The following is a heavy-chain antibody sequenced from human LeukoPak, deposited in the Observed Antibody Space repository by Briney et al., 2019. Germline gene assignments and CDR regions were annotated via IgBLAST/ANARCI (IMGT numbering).Heavy chain of an antibody. D-gene: IGHD3-10*01. CDR1: GFTFSGYG. Sequence: GGSLRLSCAASGFTFSGYGMHWVRQAPGKGLEWVAFIRYDGSNKYYADSVKGRFTISRDNSKNTLHLQMNSLRPEDTAVYYCANSGVGDSNDAFDIWGQGTMVTVSS. CDR3: ANSGVGDSNDAFDI. CDR2: IRYDGSNK. J-gene: IGHJ3*02. V-gene: IGHV3-30*02.